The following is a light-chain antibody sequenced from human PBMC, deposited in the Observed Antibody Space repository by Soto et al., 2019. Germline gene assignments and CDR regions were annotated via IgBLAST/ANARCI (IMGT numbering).Light chain of an antibody. CDR3: QQYGRSPPLT. CDR2: GAS. J-gene: IGKJ1*01. CDR1: QSVNSFY. V-gene: IGKV3-20*01. Sequence: EIVLTQSPGTLTLSLGERATHSCRARQSVNSFYLAWFQQKPGQAPRLLIYGASTRATGIPDRFSGSGSGTDFSLTNSRMEPEDFEVHDCQQYGRSPPLTFAPGTKV.